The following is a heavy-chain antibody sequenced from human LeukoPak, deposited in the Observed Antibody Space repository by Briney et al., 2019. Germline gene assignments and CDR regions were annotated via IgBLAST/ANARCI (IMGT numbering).Heavy chain of an antibody. J-gene: IGHJ4*02. CDR2: IYGGGDT. CDR3: AKESGYYHY. CDR1: GFPVNNNY. D-gene: IGHD3-3*01. V-gene: IGHV3-53*01. Sequence: PGGSLRLSCAASGFPVNNNYVNWVRQAPGKGLEWVSIIYGGGDTSYADSVKGRFTISRDNSKNMVYLQMNSLRVEDTAVYYRAKESGYYHYWGQGTQVTVSS.